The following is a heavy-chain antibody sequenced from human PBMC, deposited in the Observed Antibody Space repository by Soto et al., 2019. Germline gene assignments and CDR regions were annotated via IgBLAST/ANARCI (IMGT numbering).Heavy chain of an antibody. CDR2: ISSSSSTI. J-gene: IGHJ6*02. CDR1: GFTFSSYS. Sequence: GGSLRLSCAASGFTFSSYSMNWVRQAPGKGLEWVSYISSSSSTIYYADSVKGRFTISRDNAKNSLYLQMNSLRDEDTAVYYCARENIVVVPAAPWNYYYGMDVWGQGTTVTVSS. V-gene: IGHV3-48*02. CDR3: ARENIVVVPAAPWNYYYGMDV. D-gene: IGHD2-2*01.